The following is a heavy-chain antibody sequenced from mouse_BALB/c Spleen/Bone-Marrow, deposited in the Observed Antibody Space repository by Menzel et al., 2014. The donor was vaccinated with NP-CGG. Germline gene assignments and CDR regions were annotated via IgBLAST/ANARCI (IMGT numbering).Heavy chain of an antibody. CDR2: INPYNDGT. V-gene: IGHV1-14*01. J-gene: IGHJ4*01. Sequence: VHLKQPGPDLVQPGASVKMSCKASGYTFTSYVMHWVKQKPGQGLEWIGYINPYNDGTTYNEKFKGKATLTSDKSSSTAYMALSSLTSEDSAVYYCARXXXXXXYXDYCGQGTSVTVSS. CDR3: ARXXXXXXYXDY. CDR1: GYTFTSYV.